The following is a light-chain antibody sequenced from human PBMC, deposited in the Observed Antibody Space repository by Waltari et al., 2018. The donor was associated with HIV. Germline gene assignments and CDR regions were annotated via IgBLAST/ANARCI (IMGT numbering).Light chain of an antibody. Sequence: DIVMTQSPDSLAVPLGERAPITCTSSQTVLYSSNKKNFLSWYQQKPGQPPKLLISWATTRDAGVPDRFSGSGSGTDFTLTVSSLEAEDVAFYYCRQYYSTPYTFGRGTKV. J-gene: IGKJ2*01. V-gene: IGKV4-1*01. CDR3: RQYYSTPYT. CDR2: WAT. CDR1: QTVLYSSNKKNF.